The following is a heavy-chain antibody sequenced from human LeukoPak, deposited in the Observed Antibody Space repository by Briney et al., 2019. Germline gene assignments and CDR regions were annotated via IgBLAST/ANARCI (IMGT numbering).Heavy chain of an antibody. Sequence: SETLSLTCSVSGDSISGDYWSWIRQPPGKGLEWIGCIHDTWGTYYNPSLKSRVTFSIDTSKNQFSMTLKYVTAADTAVYFCAKYTSSEATSAPTSRWFDPWGQGILVFVSS. D-gene: IGHD2-15*01. CDR2: IHDTWGT. J-gene: IGHJ5*02. V-gene: IGHV4-4*09. CDR1: GDSISGDY. CDR3: AKYTSSEATSAPTSRWFDP.